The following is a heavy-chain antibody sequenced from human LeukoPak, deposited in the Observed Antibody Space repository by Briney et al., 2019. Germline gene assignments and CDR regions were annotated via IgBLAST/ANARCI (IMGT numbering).Heavy chain of an antibody. CDR2: ISSSSSYI. D-gene: IGHD2-15*01. J-gene: IGHJ4*02. Sequence: GALRLSCAASGFTFSSYSMNWVRQAPGKGLEWVSSISSSSSYIYYADSVKGRFTISRDNAKNSLYLQMNSLRAEDTAVYYCARDLEEYCSGGSCSLFDYWGQGTLVTVSS. V-gene: IGHV3-21*01. CDR3: ARDLEEYCSGGSCSLFDY. CDR1: GFTFSSYS.